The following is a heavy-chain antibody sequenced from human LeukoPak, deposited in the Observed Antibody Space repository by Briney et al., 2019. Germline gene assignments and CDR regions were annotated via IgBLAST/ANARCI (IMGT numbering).Heavy chain of an antibody. CDR3: ARVTPGGSHALDY. D-gene: IGHD3-16*01. CDR1: GASISSGGFY. Sequence: SETLSLTCTVSGASISSGGFYWSWIRQPPGNGLEWIGYIYHTGGPYSNPSLKSRVTISVDKSKNQFSLNLSSVTAADTAVYYCARVTPGGSHALDYWGQGTLVTVSS. J-gene: IGHJ4*02. CDR2: IYHTGGP. V-gene: IGHV4-30-2*01.